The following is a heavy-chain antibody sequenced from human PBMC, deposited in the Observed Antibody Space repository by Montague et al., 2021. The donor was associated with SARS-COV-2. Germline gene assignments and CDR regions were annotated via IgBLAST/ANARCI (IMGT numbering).Heavy chain of an antibody. V-gene: IGHV4-59*01. J-gene: IGHJ3*02. CDR1: GGSISSYY. CDR3: ARGSGWMGNAFDI. CDR2: IYYSGST. D-gene: IGHD6-19*01. Sequence: SETLSLTCTVSGGSISSYYWSWIRQPPGKGLEWIGYIYYSGSTNYNPSXKSRVTISVDTSKNQFSLTLSSVTAADTAVYYCARGSGWMGNAFDIWGQGTMVTVSS.